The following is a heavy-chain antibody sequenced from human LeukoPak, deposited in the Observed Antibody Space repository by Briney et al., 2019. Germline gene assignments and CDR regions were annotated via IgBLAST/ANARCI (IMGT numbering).Heavy chain of an antibody. V-gene: IGHV4-59*01. Sequence: SETLSLTCTVSGASISSYYWSWIRQPPGKGLEWIGYIYYGGITNYNPSLKSRVTISVDTSKNQFSLKLSSVTAADTAVYYCARVATPQYDFWSGYPGDDAFDIWGQGTMVTVSS. CDR2: IYYGGIT. CDR1: GASISSYY. CDR3: ARVATPQYDFWSGYPGDDAFDI. D-gene: IGHD3-3*01. J-gene: IGHJ3*02.